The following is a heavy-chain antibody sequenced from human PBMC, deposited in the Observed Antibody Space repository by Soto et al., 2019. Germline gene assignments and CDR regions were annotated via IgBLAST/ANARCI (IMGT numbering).Heavy chain of an antibody. CDR3: ARVTAVAGNYFDY. V-gene: IGHV1-69*02. CDR1: GGTFSSYS. Sequence: SVKVSCKASGGTFSSYSISWVRQAPGQGLERKGRIIPIVDIATYAQKLEGRVTITADKSTSTAYMELSSLRSEDTAVYYCARVTAVAGNYFDYWGQGTQVTGSS. J-gene: IGHJ4*02. CDR2: IIPIVDIA. D-gene: IGHD6-19*01.